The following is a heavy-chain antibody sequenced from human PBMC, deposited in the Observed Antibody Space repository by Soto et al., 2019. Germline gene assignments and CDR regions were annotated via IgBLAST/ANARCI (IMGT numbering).Heavy chain of an antibody. D-gene: IGHD6-19*01. Sequence: QVQLVQSGAEVKKPGASVKVSCKASGYTFTSYDINWVRQATGQGLAWMGWMNPNSGNTGYAQKLQGRVTMTRNPSISTDYMELRSLRSEDTAVYYCAGSSSSGWQSGDAFDIWGQGTMVTVSS. J-gene: IGHJ3*02. CDR2: MNPNSGNT. V-gene: IGHV1-8*01. CDR1: GYTFTSYD. CDR3: AGSSSSGWQSGDAFDI.